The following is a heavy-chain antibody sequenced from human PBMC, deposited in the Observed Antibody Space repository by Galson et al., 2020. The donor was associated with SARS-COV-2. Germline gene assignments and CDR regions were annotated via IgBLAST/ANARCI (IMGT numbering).Heavy chain of an antibody. CDR1: GFTFSSYG. Sequence: GGSLRLSCAASGFTFSSYGMHWVRQAPGKGLEWVAVISYDGSNKYYADSVKGRFTISRDNSKNTLYLQMNSLRAEDTAVYYCARETNDYSNYGLGAFDIWGQGTMVTVSS. D-gene: IGHD4-4*01. CDR2: ISYDGSNK. CDR3: ARETNDYSNYGLGAFDI. J-gene: IGHJ3*02. V-gene: IGHV3-30*03.